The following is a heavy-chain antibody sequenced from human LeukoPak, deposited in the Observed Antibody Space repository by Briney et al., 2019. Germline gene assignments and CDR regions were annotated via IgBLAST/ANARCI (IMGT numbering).Heavy chain of an antibody. CDR3: ARGEIAVVGTPPPADY. V-gene: IGHV1-2*06. Sequence: ASVKVSCKASGYTFTGYYMHWVRQAPGQGLEWMGRINPNSGGTNYAQKFQGRVTMTRDTSISTAYMELSRLRSDDTAVYYCARGEIAVVGTPPPADYWGQGTLVTVSS. CDR2: INPNSGGT. CDR1: GYTFTGYY. J-gene: IGHJ4*02. D-gene: IGHD6-19*01.